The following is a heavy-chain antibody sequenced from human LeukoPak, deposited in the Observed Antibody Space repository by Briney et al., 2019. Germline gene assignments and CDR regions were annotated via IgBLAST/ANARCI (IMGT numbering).Heavy chain of an antibody. V-gene: IGHV1-18*01. Sequence: GASVKVSCKASGYTFTSYGISWVRQAPGQGLDWTGWIRAYNGNTNYAQKRQGRVTMTTDTSTSTAYMELRSLRSDDTAVYYCAREPTHSSSFLRIWGGPVNNFDYWGQGTLVTVSS. CDR1: GYTFTSYG. CDR2: IRAYNGNT. CDR3: AREPTHSSSFLRIWGGPVNNFDY. D-gene: IGHD6-13*01. J-gene: IGHJ4*02.